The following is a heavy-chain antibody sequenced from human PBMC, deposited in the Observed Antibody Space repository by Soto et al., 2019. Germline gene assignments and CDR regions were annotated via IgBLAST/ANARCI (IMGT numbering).Heavy chain of an antibody. V-gene: IGHV3-23*01. D-gene: IGHD6-13*01. CDR2: LSDSGISI. CDR1: GFTFSSHA. Sequence: PGGSLRLSCTASGFTFSSHAMTWVRQAPGKGLEWVSGLSDSGISIYYADSVKGRFSKNTLYLQIHTLRAEDTAVYYCAKVSSSWYAGFFDLWGQGTLVTVSS. J-gene: IGHJ4*02. CDR3: AKVSSSWYAGFFDL.